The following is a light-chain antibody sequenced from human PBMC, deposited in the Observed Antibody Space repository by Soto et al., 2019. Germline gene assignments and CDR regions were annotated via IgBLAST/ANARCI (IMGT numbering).Light chain of an antibody. CDR3: QQYINWPRT. CDR2: DAS. V-gene: IGKV3-15*01. CDR1: QSVSTN. J-gene: IGKJ1*01. Sequence: EIVMTQSPATLSVSPGERATLSCRAGQSVSTNLAWYQQKPGQAPRLLIYDASTRATGIPARFIGSGSGTEFTLTISSLQSEDFAVYYCQQYINWPRTFGQGTKVDIK.